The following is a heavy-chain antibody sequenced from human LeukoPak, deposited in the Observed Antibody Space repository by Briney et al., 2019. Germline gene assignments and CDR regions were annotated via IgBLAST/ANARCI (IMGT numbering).Heavy chain of an antibody. D-gene: IGHD2-2*01. CDR2: ISAYNGNT. CDR1: GYTFTSYG. CDR3: ARDTYCSSTSCSRGWFDP. J-gene: IGHJ5*02. V-gene: IGHV1-18*04. Sequence: GASVTVSCKASGYTFTSYGISWVRQAPGQGLEWMGWISAYNGNTNYAQKLQGRVTMTTDTSTSTAYMELRSLRSDDTAVYYCARDTYCSSTSCSRGWFDPWGQGTLVTVSS.